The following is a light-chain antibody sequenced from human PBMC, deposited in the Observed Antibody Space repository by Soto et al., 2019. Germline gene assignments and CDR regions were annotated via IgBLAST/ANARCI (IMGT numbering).Light chain of an antibody. CDR3: QQRSNWPLT. V-gene: IGKV3-11*01. J-gene: IGKJ4*01. CDR1: QSVSSY. Sequence: EIVLTQSTATLSLSPGERAILSCRASQSVSSYLAWYQQKPGQAPRLLIYDASNMATGIPARFSGSGSGTDFTHTISSLEPEDYAVYYCQQRSNWPLTFGGGTKVEIK. CDR2: DAS.